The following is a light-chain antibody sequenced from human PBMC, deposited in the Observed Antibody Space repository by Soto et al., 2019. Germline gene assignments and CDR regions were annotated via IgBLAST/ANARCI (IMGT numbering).Light chain of an antibody. Sequence: QAVVTQPPSVSGAPGQRVTISCTGSSSNIGAGYDVHWYQQFPGTAPKLLIYDNNNRPSGVPDRFSGSKSGTSASLAISGLQTEDEADYYCQSYDSSLSAGVFGGGTKLTVL. CDR3: QSYDSSLSAGV. J-gene: IGLJ3*02. V-gene: IGLV1-40*01. CDR2: DNN. CDR1: SSNIGAGYD.